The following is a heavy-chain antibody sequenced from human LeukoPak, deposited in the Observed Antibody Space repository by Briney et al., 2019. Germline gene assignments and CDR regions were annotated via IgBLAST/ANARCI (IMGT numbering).Heavy chain of an antibody. Sequence: SVKVSCKASGGTFSSYATSWVRQAPGQGLEWMGRIIPILGIANYAQKFQGRVTITADKSTSTAYMELSSLRSEDTAVYYCARIASPYYYGSGSYPFDYWGQGTLVTVSS. D-gene: IGHD3-10*01. V-gene: IGHV1-69*04. CDR1: GGTFSSYA. CDR2: IIPILGIA. CDR3: ARIASPYYYGSGSYPFDY. J-gene: IGHJ4*02.